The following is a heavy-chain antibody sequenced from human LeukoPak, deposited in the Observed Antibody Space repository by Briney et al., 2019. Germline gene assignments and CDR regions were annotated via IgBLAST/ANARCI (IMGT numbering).Heavy chain of an antibody. CDR2: IYYSGST. D-gene: IGHD4-17*01. CDR1: GGSISSYY. V-gene: IGHV4-59*08. CDR3: ARHVDRYGDYFDY. J-gene: IGHJ4*02. Sequence: SETLSLTCTVSGGSISSYYWSWIRQPPGKGLEWIGYIYYSGSTNYNPSLKSRVTISVDTSKNQFSLKLSSVTAADTAVYYCARHVDRYGDYFDYWGQGTLVTVSS.